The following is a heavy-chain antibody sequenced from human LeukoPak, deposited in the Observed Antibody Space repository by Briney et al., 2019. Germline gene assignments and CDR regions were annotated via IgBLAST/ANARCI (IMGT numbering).Heavy chain of an antibody. CDR3: ARDADGITMVAFDI. J-gene: IGHJ3*02. V-gene: IGHV1-69*13. CDR1: GGTFSSYA. CDR2: IIPIFGTA. D-gene: IGHD3-10*01. Sequence: ASVKVSCKASGGTFSSYAISWVRQAPGQGLEWMGGIIPIFGTANYAQKFQGRVTITADESTSTAYMELRSLRSDDTAVYYCARDADGITMVAFDIWGQGTMVTVSS.